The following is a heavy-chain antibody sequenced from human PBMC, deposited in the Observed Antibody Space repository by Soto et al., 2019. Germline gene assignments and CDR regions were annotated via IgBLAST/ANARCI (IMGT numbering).Heavy chain of an antibody. CDR1: GFTYDDYG. CDR3: ARLYGSGSTRRVRIDY. V-gene: IGHV3-20*04. J-gene: IGHJ4*02. D-gene: IGHD3-10*01. CDR2: INWNGGST. Sequence: ASLRRSCAAPGFTYDDYGMSWVRQTPGKGLEWVSGINWNGGSTGYADSVKGRFTISRDNAKNSLYLQMNSLRAEDTALYYCARLYGSGSTRRVRIDYWGQGTLVTVSS.